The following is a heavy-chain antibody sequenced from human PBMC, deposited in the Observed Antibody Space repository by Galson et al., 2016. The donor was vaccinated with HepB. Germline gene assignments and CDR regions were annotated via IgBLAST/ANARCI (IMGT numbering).Heavy chain of an antibody. CDR2: IQNSGENT. CDR3: ASQLWNTDY. CDR1: GFTFRNYG. J-gene: IGHJ4*02. Sequence: SLRLSCAVSGFTFRNYGMAWVRQAPGEGLEWVSSIQNSGENTHYADSVKGRFTISRDNSRKTLYLQMNSLRVEDTAVYYCASQLWNTDYWGQGTRVIVSP. D-gene: IGHD1/OR15-1a*01. V-gene: IGHV3-23*01.